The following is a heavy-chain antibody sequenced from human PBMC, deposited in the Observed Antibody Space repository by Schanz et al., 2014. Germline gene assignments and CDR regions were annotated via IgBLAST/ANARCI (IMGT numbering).Heavy chain of an antibody. CDR2: IGHSGNT. CDR3: ARGRQQLGSFDY. J-gene: IGHJ4*02. CDR1: GGSLSGYF. Sequence: QVQLQQWGAGLLKPSETLSLTCAVYGGSLSGYFWSWIRQPPGKGLEWIGDIGHSGNTKDNPSLKSRVTMSVESSKTQFSLNLSSVTAADTAVYYCARGRQQLGSFDYCGPGTLVSVSS. D-gene: IGHD6-13*01. V-gene: IGHV4-34*01.